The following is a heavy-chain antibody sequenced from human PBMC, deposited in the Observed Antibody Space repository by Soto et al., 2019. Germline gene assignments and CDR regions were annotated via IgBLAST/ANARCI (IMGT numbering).Heavy chain of an antibody. CDR3: ARDLYPGSRPAY. CDR1: GFTVSTHG. J-gene: IGHJ4*02. Sequence: GGSLRLSCAASGFTVSTHGMNWVRQAPGKGLEWVSAISESGTYMYYADSVAGRFTISRDNGKNSLYLQMNSLRAEDTGLYFCARDLYPGSRPAYWGQGTLVTVSS. D-gene: IGHD3-10*01. CDR2: ISESGTYM. V-gene: IGHV3-21*06.